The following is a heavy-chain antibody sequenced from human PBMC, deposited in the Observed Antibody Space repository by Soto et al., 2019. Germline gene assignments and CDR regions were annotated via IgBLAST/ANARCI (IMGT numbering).Heavy chain of an antibody. V-gene: IGHV3-23*01. D-gene: IGHD2-15*01. Sequence: GGSLRLSCAASGFTFSTYAVSWVRQAPGKGLEWVSAFGGSDDSTHFADSVKGRFTISRDNSKNTLFLQMSSLRAEDTAIYFCARGGCPSCSGAGCYCASFDSWGQGTLVTVSS. J-gene: IGHJ4*02. CDR2: FGGSDDST. CDR3: ARGGCPSCSGAGCYCASFDS. CDR1: GFTFSTYA.